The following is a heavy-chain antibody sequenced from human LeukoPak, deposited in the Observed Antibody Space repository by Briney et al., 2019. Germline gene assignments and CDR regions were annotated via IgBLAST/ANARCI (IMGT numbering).Heavy chain of an antibody. CDR3: ARGSGTYYNPYNCFDP. J-gene: IGHJ5*02. CDR2: IYPGDSDT. V-gene: IGHV5-51*01. Sequence: GESLKISCKGSGYSFTSYWIGWVRQMPGKGLEWMGIIYPGDSDTRYSPSFQGQVTISADKSISTAYLQWSSPKASDTAFYYCARGSGTYYNPYNCFDPWGQGTLVTVSS. D-gene: IGHD3-10*01. CDR1: GYSFTSYW.